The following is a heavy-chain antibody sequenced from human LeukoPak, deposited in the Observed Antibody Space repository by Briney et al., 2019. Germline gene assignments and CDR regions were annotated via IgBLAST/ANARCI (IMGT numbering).Heavy chain of an antibody. V-gene: IGHV4-61*02. D-gene: IGHD3-3*01. Sequence: SETLSPTCTVSGGSISSGSYYWSWIRQPAGKGLEWIGRIYTSGSTNYNPSLKSRVTISVDTSKNQFSLKLSSVTAADTAVYYCAGGSYYDFWSGYHYWGQGTLVTVSS. CDR3: AGGSYYDFWSGYHY. CDR1: GGSISSGSYY. CDR2: IYTSGST. J-gene: IGHJ4*02.